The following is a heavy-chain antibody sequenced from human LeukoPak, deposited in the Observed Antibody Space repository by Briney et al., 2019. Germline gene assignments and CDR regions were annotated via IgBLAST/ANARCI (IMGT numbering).Heavy chain of an antibody. V-gene: IGHV3-53*01. CDR1: GFTVSSNY. CDR2: IYSGGST. D-gene: IGHD2-2*01. Sequence: GGSLRLSCAASGFTVSSNYMSWVRQAPGKGLEWVSVIYSGGSTYYADSVKGRFTISRDNSKNTLYLQMNSLRAEDTAVYYCATSVLGYCSSASCPFDYWGQGTLVTVSS. CDR3: ATSVLGYCSSASCPFDY. J-gene: IGHJ4*02.